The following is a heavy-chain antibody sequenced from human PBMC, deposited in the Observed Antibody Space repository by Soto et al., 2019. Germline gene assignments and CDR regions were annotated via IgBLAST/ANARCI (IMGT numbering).Heavy chain of an antibody. Sequence: QLQLQESGPGLVKPSETLSLTCTVSGGSISSSSYYWGWIRQPPGKGLEWIGSIYYSGSTYYNPSLKSRVTISVDTSKNQFSLKLSSVTAADTAVYYCASFYYDFWSGYYSPAYYFDYWGQGTLVTVSS. CDR1: GGSISSSSYY. V-gene: IGHV4-39*01. CDR3: ASFYYDFWSGYYSPAYYFDY. CDR2: IYYSGST. D-gene: IGHD3-3*01. J-gene: IGHJ4*02.